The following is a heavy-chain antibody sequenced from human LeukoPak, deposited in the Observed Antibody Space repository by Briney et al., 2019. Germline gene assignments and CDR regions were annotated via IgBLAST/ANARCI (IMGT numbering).Heavy chain of an antibody. J-gene: IGHJ6*03. CDR2: ISSNGRDR. Sequence: GGSLRLSCAASGFRFSNYAMHWVRQAPGKGLEWVALISSNGRDRFYAGSVQGRFTISRDDSESTVYLQMDSLRTEDTALYYCAKPGYYYYMDVWGRGTSVTVSS. V-gene: IGHV3-30*02. CDR1: GFRFSNYA. CDR3: AKPGYYYYMDV.